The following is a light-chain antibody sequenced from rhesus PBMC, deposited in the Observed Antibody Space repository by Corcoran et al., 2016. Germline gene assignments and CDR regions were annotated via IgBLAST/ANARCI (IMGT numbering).Light chain of an antibody. V-gene: IGKV3-53*01. CDR2: GAT. CDR3: QKYSSSPFT. J-gene: IGKJ3*01. CDR1: QSVSSY. Sequence: QVILTQSPATLSLSPGERATLSCRASQSVSSYLAWYQQKPGQPPRLLIYGATSRATGIPDRFSASGSGTKVTLTISSLEPEDFAGYYCQKYSSSPFTFGPGTKLDIK.